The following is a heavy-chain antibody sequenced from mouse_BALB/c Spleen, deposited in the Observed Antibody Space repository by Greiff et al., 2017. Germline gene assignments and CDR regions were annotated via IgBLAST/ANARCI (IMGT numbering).Heavy chain of an antibody. CDR3: TRDGYDYDAY. CDR2: ISSGGSYT. Sequence: EVKLMESGGGLVKPGGSLKLSCAASGFTFSSYTMSWVRQTPEKRLEWVATISSGGSYTYYPDSVKGRFTISRDNAKNTLYLQMSSLKSEDTAMYYCTRDGYDYDAYWGQGTLVTVSA. CDR1: GFTFSSYT. V-gene: IGHV5-6-4*01. D-gene: IGHD2-4*01. J-gene: IGHJ3*01.